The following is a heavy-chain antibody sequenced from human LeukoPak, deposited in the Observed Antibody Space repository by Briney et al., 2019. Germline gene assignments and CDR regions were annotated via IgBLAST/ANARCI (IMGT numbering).Heavy chain of an antibody. V-gene: IGHV1-3*03. J-gene: IGHJ4*02. CDR3: ARENYYRIGRFDRAYLDD. Sequence: ASVKVSCKASASTFRTYAIHWVRQAPGQGLEWRVWISTGNGNTRYSKAFQDRVTITRDTSASTVYMALRGLRSEDMAVYYCARENYYRIGRFDRAYLDDWGQGTLVTVSS. CDR2: ISTGNGNT. CDR1: ASTFRTYA. D-gene: IGHD3-10*01.